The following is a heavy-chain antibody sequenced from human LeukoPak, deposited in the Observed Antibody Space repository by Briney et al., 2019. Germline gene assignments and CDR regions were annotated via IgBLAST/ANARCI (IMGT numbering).Heavy chain of an antibody. D-gene: IGHD3-3*01. CDR3: ARDPTVGVVISYTFDY. J-gene: IGHJ4*02. CDR1: GFTFSSYD. CDR2: IWSDGSTR. V-gene: IGHV3-33*01. Sequence: SLRHSCAASGFTFSSYDMQWVRSAPGKELEWGAGIWSDGSTRYYADSVKCRFTISRDNSKSTLYLQMNSMRAEDTAVYYCARDPTVGVVISYTFDYWGQGTLVTVSS.